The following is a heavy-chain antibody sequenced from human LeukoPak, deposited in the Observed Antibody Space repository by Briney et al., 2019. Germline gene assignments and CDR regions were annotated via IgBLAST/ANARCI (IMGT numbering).Heavy chain of an antibody. D-gene: IGHD3-10*01. Sequence: GESLEISCQASGYSFTSSWIGWARQMPGKGLEWMAIINPGDADTRYSPSFQGQVTISADKSISTVYLQWGSLNASDTAMYYCARQPGAGWFDPWGEGTLVTVSS. CDR1: GYSFTSSW. V-gene: IGHV5-51*01. CDR3: ARQPGAGWFDP. CDR2: INPGDADT. J-gene: IGHJ5*02.